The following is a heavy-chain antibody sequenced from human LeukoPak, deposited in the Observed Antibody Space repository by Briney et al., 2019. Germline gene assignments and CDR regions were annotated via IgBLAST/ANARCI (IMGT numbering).Heavy chain of an antibody. CDR3: AKGGGATATHLIDY. Sequence: GGSLRLSCAASGFSVSSNYMSWVRQAPGKGLEWVTVISYDGSNKYYADSVKGRFTIFRDNSKNTLYLQMNSLRAEDTAVYYCAKGGGATATHLIDYWGQGTLVTVSS. J-gene: IGHJ4*02. V-gene: IGHV3-30*18. D-gene: IGHD1-26*01. CDR2: ISYDGSNK. CDR1: GFSVSSNY.